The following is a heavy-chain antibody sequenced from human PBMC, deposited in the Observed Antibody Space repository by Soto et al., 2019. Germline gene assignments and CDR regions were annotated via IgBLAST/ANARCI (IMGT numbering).Heavy chain of an antibody. Sequence: PGGSLRLSCAASGFTFSDYAMSWVRQAPGKGLEWVSTIRGTDGTTYYTDSVKGRFTISRVNSKNTLYLQMNSLRAEDAAIYYCARKGGSFYGPFDYWGQGTLVTVSS. J-gene: IGHJ4*02. V-gene: IGHV3-23*01. CDR2: IRGTDGTT. D-gene: IGHD1-26*01. CDR1: GFTFSDYA. CDR3: ARKGGSFYGPFDY.